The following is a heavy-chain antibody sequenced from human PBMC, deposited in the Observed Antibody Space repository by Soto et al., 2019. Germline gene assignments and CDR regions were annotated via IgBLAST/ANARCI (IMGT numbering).Heavy chain of an antibody. CDR2: INAGIGNT. CDR3: ARAIKSSGIY. V-gene: IGHV1-3*01. D-gene: IGHD5-12*01. CDR1: GYTFTSYA. Sequence: QVQLVQSGAEVKKPGASVKVSCKASGYTFTSYAMHWVRQAPGQRLEWMGWINAGIGNTKYSQKFQGRVTITRDTSASTAYMELSSLRSEDTAVYYCARAIKSSGIYWGQGTLVTVSS. J-gene: IGHJ4*02.